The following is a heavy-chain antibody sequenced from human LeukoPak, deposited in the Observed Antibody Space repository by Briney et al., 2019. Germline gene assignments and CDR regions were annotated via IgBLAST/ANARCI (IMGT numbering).Heavy chain of an antibody. Sequence: PSETLSLTCVVSGGSISSTSYYWSWIRQPPGKGLEWIGEINHSGSTNYNPSLKSRVTISVDTSKNQFSLKLSSVTAADTAVYYCAREKMAGPRDAFDIWGQGTMVTVSS. CDR1: GGSISSTSYY. J-gene: IGHJ3*02. CDR2: INHSGST. D-gene: IGHD5-24*01. CDR3: AREKMAGPRDAFDI. V-gene: IGHV4-39*07.